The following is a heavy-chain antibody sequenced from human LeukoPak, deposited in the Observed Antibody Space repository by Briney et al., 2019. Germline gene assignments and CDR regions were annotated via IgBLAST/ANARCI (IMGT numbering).Heavy chain of an antibody. CDR1: GFTFSSYE. J-gene: IGHJ4*02. CDR3: ARGFDY. CDR2: IDSDTDDI. Sequence: GGSLRLSCAASGFTFSSYEMNWVRQAPGKGLEWVSYIDSDTDDIHYADSVKGRFTISRDNAKNSLYLQMNSLRAEDTAVYYCARGFDYWGQGTLVTVSS. V-gene: IGHV3-21*01.